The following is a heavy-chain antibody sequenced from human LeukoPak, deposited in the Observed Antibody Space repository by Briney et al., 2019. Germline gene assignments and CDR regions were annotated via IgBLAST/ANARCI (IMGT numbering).Heavy chain of an antibody. CDR1: GYSFTSYW. J-gene: IGHJ5*02. D-gene: IGHD4-11*01. CDR2: IYPGDSDT. CDR3: ARVRPLQYQYNWFDP. V-gene: IGHV5-51*01. Sequence: GESLKISCKGSGYSFTSYWIGWVRKMPGKGLEWMGIIYPGDSDTRYSPSFQGQVTISADKSISTAYLQWSSLKASDTAMYYCARVRPLQYQYNWFDPWGQGTLVTVSS.